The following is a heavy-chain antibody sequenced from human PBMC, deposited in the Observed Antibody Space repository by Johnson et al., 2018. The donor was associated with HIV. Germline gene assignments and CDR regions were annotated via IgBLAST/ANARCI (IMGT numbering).Heavy chain of an antibody. Sequence: VQLVEFGGGVVRPGGSLRLSCAASGFTFDDYAMHWVRQAPGKGLAWVSGISWHSGSIGYVDSVKGRFTISRDSPKNSLFLQMNSLRVDDTAVYYCARGGSDVFDIWGQGTMVTVSS. J-gene: IGHJ3*02. V-gene: IGHV3-9*01. CDR2: ISWHSGSI. D-gene: IGHD3-16*01. CDR3: ARGGSDVFDI. CDR1: GFTFDDYA.